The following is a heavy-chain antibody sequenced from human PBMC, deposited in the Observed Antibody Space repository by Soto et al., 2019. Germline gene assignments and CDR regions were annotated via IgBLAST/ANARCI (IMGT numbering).Heavy chain of an antibody. Sequence: SETLSLTCAVSGGSISTNNWWSWVRQPPGKGLEWIGEINHSGSTDYNPSLKSRVMMSVDTSKKQFSLKLRSVTAADTAVYYCVRDGTKTLRDWFDPWGQGISVTVSS. D-gene: IGHD1-1*01. CDR1: GGSISTNNW. CDR2: INHSGST. V-gene: IGHV4-4*02. J-gene: IGHJ5*02. CDR3: VRDGTKTLRDWFDP.